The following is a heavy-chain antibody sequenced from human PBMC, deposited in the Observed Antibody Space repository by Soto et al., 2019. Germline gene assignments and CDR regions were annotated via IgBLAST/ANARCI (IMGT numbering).Heavy chain of an antibody. Sequence: QVQLQQWSAGLLKPSETLSLTCTVYGGSFSGNYWSWIRQRPGMELEWIGEISHSGITNYNPSLKSRVTISVDTSKNQFSLKLSSVTAADTAMYYCARGHLPGGNTFYYDYWGQGTLVTVSS. CDR1: GGSFSGNY. J-gene: IGHJ4*02. CDR3: ARGHLPGGNTFYYDY. CDR2: ISHSGIT. D-gene: IGHD2-15*01. V-gene: IGHV4-34*01.